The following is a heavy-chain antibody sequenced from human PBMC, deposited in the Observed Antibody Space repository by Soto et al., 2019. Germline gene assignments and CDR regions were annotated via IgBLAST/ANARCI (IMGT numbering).Heavy chain of an antibody. CDR2: IIPIFGTA. CDR1: GGTFSSYA. Sequence: SVKVSCKXSGGTFSSYAISWVRQAPGQGLEWMGGIIPIFGTANYAQKFQGRVTITADESTSTAYMELSSLRSEDTAVYYCASATKSMVRGVIIRYYGMDVWGQGTTVTVSS. J-gene: IGHJ6*02. D-gene: IGHD3-10*01. CDR3: ASATKSMVRGVIIRYYGMDV. V-gene: IGHV1-69*13.